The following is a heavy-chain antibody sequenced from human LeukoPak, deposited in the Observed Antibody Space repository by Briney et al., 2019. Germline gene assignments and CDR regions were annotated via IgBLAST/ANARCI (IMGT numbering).Heavy chain of an antibody. CDR1: GFTFSSYS. CDR2: IGTGSSYK. V-gene: IGHV3-21*04. D-gene: IGHD1-1*01. Sequence: GGSLRLSCAASGFTFSSYSMNWVRQAPGKGLEWVSSIGTGSSYKNYVDSVRGRFTISRDNAKNSLYLQMNSLRAEDTAVYYCARLDGGWNVYWGQGTLVTVSS. J-gene: IGHJ4*02. CDR3: ARLDGGWNVY.